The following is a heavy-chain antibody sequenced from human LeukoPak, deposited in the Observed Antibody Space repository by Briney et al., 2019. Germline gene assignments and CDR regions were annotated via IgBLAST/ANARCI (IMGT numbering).Heavy chain of an antibody. Sequence: GGSLRLSCAASGFTFDDYGMIWVRQAPGKGLEWVSAINSNGGRTGYADSVKGRFTLSRDNVNNSLYLQMDSLRAEDTALYYCARVQRWGYSNYFAYWGQGTLVTVSS. CDR3: ARVQRWGYSNYFAY. D-gene: IGHD4-11*01. V-gene: IGHV3-20*04. CDR2: INSNGGRT. J-gene: IGHJ4*02. CDR1: GFTFDDYG.